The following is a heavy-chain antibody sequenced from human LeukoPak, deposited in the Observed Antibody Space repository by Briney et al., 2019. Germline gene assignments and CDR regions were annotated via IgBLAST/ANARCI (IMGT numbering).Heavy chain of an antibody. CDR2: IYVTGT. J-gene: IGHJ5*02. D-gene: IGHD5-18*01. CDR1: GGSIGTYY. Sequence: PSETLSLTCTVSGGSIGTYYWSWIRQSPGKGLEWIGYIYVTGTKYNPSLNSRVTMSVDTSKNQFSLKLTSVTAADTAVYYCAKTARLPESWGQGTLVTVSS. CDR3: AKTARLPES. V-gene: IGHV4-4*09.